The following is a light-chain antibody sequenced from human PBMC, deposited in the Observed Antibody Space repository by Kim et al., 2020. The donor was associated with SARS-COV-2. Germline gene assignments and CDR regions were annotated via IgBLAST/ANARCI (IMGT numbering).Light chain of an antibody. CDR3: QAWDSSTLV. CDR1: ELQTKY. J-gene: IGLJ2*01. CDR2: QDA. Sequence: SYELTQPPSVSVSPGHTASITCSGNELQTKYISWYQQKPGQSPVLVIYQDAKRPSGIPQRFSGSSSGNTATLTISATQAMDEADYYCQAWDSSTLVFGGGTQLTVL. V-gene: IGLV3-1*01.